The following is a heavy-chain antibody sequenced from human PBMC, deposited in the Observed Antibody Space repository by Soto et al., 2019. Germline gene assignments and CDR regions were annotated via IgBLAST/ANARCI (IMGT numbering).Heavy chain of an antibody. D-gene: IGHD6-13*01. CDR2: IYYSGST. CDR3: ARLVRAAAGLNYYYYGMDV. J-gene: IGHJ6*02. CDR1: GGSISSSSYY. V-gene: IGHV4-39*01. Sequence: SETLSLTCTVSGGSISSSSYYWGWIRQPPGKGLEWIGSIYYSGSTYYNPSLKSRVTISVDTSKNQFSLKLSSVTAADTAVYYCARLVRAAAGLNYYYYGMDVWGQGTTVT.